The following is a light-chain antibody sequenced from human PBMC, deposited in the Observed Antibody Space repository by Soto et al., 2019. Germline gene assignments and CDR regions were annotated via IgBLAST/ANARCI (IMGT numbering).Light chain of an antibody. CDR1: QNISSW. CDR2: DAS. V-gene: IGKV1-5*01. Sequence: DIQMTQSPSALSASVGDRVTITCRASQNISSWLAWYQQKPGKAPKSLIYDASSLESGVPSRLSGSGSGTEFTLTISNLQPDDSATYYCQQYNAFSTWTFGQGTKVEVK. CDR3: QQYNAFSTWT. J-gene: IGKJ1*01.